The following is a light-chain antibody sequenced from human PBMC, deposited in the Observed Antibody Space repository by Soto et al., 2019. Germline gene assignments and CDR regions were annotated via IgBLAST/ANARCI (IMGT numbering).Light chain of an antibody. CDR1: ESLLHSNGYNY. CDR3: MQALQAPLT. CDR2: LGS. J-gene: IGKJ4*01. Sequence: DIVMTQSPLSLPVTPGEPPSISCRSSESLLHSNGYNYLDWYMQKPGQSPQLXSYLGSNRASGVPDRFSGSGSGTDFTLKISRVEAEDVGVYYCMQALQAPLTFGGGTKVDIK. V-gene: IGKV2-28*01.